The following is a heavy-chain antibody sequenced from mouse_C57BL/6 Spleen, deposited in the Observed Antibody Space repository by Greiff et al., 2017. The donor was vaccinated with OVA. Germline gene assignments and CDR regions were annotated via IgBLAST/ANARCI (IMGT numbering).Heavy chain of an antibody. V-gene: IGHV5-4*01. CDR1: GFTFSSYA. J-gene: IGHJ2*01. Sequence: EVMLVESGGGLVKPGGSLKLSCAASGFTFSSYAMSWVRQTPEKRLEWVATISDGGSYTYYPDNVKGRFTISRDNAKNNLYLQMSHLKSEDTAMYYCAREDSYFDYWGQGTTLTVSS. D-gene: IGHD3-2*01. CDR2: ISDGGSYT. CDR3: AREDSYFDY.